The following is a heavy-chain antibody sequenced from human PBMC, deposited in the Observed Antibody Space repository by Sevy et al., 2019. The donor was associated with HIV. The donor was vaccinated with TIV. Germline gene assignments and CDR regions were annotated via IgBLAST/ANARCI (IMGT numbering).Heavy chain of an antibody. D-gene: IGHD3-10*01. CDR3: AKVAKPLVRGYLDY. J-gene: IGHJ4*02. V-gene: IGHV3-30*18. Sequence: GGSLRLSCAASGFTFSSYGMHWVRQAPGKGLEWVAVISYDGNNEYHADSVKGRFTISRDNSKNTLYLQMNSLRAEDTAVYHCAKVAKPLVRGYLDYWGQGTLVTVSS. CDR2: ISYDGNNE. CDR1: GFTFSSYG.